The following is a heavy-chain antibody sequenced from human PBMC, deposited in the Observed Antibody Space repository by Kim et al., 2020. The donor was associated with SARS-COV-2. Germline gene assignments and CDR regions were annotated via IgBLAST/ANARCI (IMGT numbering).Heavy chain of an antibody. CDR1: GFTLSSYS. Sequence: GGSLRLSCAASGFTLSSYSMNWVRQAPGKGLEWVAYISSRSSSIYYADSVKGRFTISRDNAKNSLYLQMNSLRDEDTAVYYCARDPILDRYDTSGYYPGFDYWGQGTLVTVSS. V-gene: IGHV3-48*02. CDR3: ARDPILDRYDTSGYYPGFDY. J-gene: IGHJ4*02. D-gene: IGHD3-22*01. CDR2: ISSRSSSI.